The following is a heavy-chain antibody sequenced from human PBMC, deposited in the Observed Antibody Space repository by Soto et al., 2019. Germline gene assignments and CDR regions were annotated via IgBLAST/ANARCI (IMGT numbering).Heavy chain of an antibody. V-gene: IGHV4-59*08. CDR2: IYYSGST. CDR3: ARHNYGSGSTYFDY. D-gene: IGHD3-10*01. J-gene: IGHJ4*02. Sequence: SETLSLTCTVSGSSISSYYWSWIRQPPGKGLEWIGYIYYSGSTNYNPSLKSRVTISVDTSKNQFSLKLNSMTAADTAVYYCARHNYGSGSTYFDYWGQGTLVTVSS. CDR1: GSSISSYY.